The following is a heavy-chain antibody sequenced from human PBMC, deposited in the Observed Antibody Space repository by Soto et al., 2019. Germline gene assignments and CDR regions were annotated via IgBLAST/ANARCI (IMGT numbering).Heavy chain of an antibody. V-gene: IGHV4-30-4*01. D-gene: IGHD6-6*01. CDR1: GGSISSGDYY. CDR3: ARVRQLVSYYYYGMDV. Sequence: QVQLQESGPGLVKPSQTLSLTCTVSGGSISSGDYYWSWIRQPPGKGLEWIGYIYYSGSTYYNPYLNRRVTISVDTSKNQFSLKRSSVTAADTAVYYCARVRQLVSYYYYGMDVWGQGTTVTVSS. J-gene: IGHJ6*02. CDR2: IYYSGST.